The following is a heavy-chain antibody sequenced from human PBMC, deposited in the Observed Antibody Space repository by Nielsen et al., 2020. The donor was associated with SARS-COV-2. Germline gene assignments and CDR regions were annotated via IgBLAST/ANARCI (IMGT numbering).Heavy chain of an antibody. CDR3: ARAPITMIVVVNAFDI. J-gene: IGHJ3*02. V-gene: IGHV4-31*03. Sequence: SETLSLTCTVSGGSISSGGYYWSWIRQHPGKGLEWIGYVYYSGSTYYNPSLKSRVTISVDTSKNQFSLKLSSVTAADTAVYYCARAPITMIVVVNAFDIWGQGTMVTVSS. D-gene: IGHD3-22*01. CDR2: VYYSGST. CDR1: GGSISSGGYY.